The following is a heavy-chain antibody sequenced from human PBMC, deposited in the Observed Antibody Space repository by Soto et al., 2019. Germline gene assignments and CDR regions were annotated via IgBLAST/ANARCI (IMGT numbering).Heavy chain of an antibody. J-gene: IGHJ4*02. V-gene: IGHV3-23*01. Sequence: HPGGSLRLSCAASGFTFDSYAMSWVRQAPGKGLEWVSVISGSSGSTDYADSVKGRFIISRDNSKNILYLQMNSLRAEDTAVYYCATDLYSSSWAKKYYFEYWGKGTQVTVSS. CDR2: ISGSSGST. CDR1: GFTFDSYA. CDR3: ATDLYSSSWAKKYYFEY. D-gene: IGHD2-2*01.